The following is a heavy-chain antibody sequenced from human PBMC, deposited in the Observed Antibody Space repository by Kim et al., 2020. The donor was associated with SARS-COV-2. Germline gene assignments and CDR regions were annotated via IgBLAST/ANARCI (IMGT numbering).Heavy chain of an antibody. D-gene: IGHD2-2*01. J-gene: IGHJ5*02. Sequence: SVKVSCKASGGTFSSYAISWVRQAPGQGLEWMGGIIPIFGTANYAQKFQGRVTITADESTSTAYMELSSLRSEDTAVYYCARRDIVVVPAATWVRRRGGFDPWGQGTLVTVSS. CDR2: IIPIFGTA. CDR1: GGTFSSYA. V-gene: IGHV1-69*13. CDR3: ARRDIVVVPAATWVRRRGGFDP.